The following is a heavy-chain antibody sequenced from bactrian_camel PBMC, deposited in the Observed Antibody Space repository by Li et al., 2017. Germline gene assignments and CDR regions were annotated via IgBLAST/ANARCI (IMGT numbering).Heavy chain of an antibody. J-gene: IGHJ4*01. Sequence: HVQLVESGGGSVLVGGSLTLSCEASGYSVSKGYMAWFRQAPGKEREGVAAIASDGSTRYADSVKGRFTISKDYAKNTLYLQMNSLKPEDTAIYYCAATPGLVAGLRDAEWNYWGQGTQVTVS. V-gene: IGHV3S53*01. CDR1: GYSVSKGY. CDR2: IASDGST. CDR3: AATPGLVAGLRDAEWNY. D-gene: IGHD7*01.